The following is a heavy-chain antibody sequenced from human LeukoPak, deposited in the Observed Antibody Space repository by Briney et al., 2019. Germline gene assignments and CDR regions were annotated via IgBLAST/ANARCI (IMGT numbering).Heavy chain of an antibody. CDR1: GGSVSSGSYY. CDR2: IYYSGST. Sequence: PSETLSLTCTVSGGSVSSGSYYWSWIRQPPGKGLEWIGYIYYSGSTNYNPSLKSRVTISVDTSKNQFSLKLSSVTAADTAVYYCARVAPDTAMVRVSMDVWGQGTTVTVSS. CDR3: ARVAPDTAMVRVSMDV. J-gene: IGHJ6*02. D-gene: IGHD5-18*01. V-gene: IGHV4-61*01.